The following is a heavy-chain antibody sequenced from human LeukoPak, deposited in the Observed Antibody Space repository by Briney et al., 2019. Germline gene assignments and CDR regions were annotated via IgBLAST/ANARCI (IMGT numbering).Heavy chain of an antibody. CDR3: ARDRRGIVGAS. J-gene: IGHJ4*02. CDR1: GGSISSYY. Sequence: SSETLSLTCTVSGGSISSYYWSWMRQPPGKGLEWIGYIYYSGSTNYNPSLKSRVTISLDTSKNQFSLKLTSVTAADTAVYYCARDRRGIVGASRGQGTLVTVSS. D-gene: IGHD1-26*01. CDR2: IYYSGST. V-gene: IGHV4-59*01.